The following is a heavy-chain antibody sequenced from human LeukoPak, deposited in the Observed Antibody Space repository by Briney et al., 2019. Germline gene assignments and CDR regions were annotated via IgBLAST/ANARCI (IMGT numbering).Heavy chain of an antibody. V-gene: IGHV1-69*04. CDR3: ARVTLDGIDV. CDR2: IIPIFGIA. Sequence: SVKVSCKASGGTFNSYAISWVRQAPGQGLEWMGRIIPIFGIANYAQKFQGRVTITADKSTSTAYMELSSLRSQDTAVYYCARVTLDGIDVWGQRTTVTVSS. CDR1: GGTFNSYA. J-gene: IGHJ6*02.